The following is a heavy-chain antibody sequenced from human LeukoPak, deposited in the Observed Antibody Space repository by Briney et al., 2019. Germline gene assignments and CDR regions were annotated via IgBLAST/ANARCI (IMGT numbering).Heavy chain of an antibody. D-gene: IGHD7-27*01. CDR3: ARHSVPNWGPLLEYYYYYYYMDV. CDR2: IYPGDSDT. J-gene: IGHJ6*03. V-gene: IGHV5-51*01. CDR1: GYSFTSYW. Sequence: GESLKISCKGSGYSFTSYWIGWVRQMPGKGLEWMGIIYPGDSDTRYSPSFQGQVTISADKSISTAYLQWSSLKASDTAMYYCARHSVPNWGPLLEYYYYYYYMDVWGKGTTVTVSS.